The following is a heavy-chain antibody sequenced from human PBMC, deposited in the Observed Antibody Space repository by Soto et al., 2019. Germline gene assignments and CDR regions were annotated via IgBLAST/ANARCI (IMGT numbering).Heavy chain of an antibody. CDR3: ARSVEGHFDY. V-gene: IGHV3-48*02. CDR1: GFPFSIYS. D-gene: IGHD6-19*01. Sequence: DVQLVESGGGLVQPGGSLRLTCVASGFPFSIYSMNWVRQAPGKGLEWSSYITSDTNTIKYVDSVKGRFTISRDNAKNLVYLQMNSLRDEDTAVYFCARSVEGHFDYWGQGTVVTVSS. CDR2: ITSDTNTI. J-gene: IGHJ4*02.